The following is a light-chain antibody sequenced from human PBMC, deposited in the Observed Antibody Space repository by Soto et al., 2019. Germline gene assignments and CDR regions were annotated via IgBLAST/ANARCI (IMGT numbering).Light chain of an antibody. CDR1: QNIHTN. J-gene: IGKJ1*01. CDR3: QQYGSSPRT. Sequence: EIVMTQSPATLSVSSGERATLCCRAGQNIHTNLAWYQQKPGQAPRLLIYGASKRATGIPDRFSGSGSGTDFTLTISRLEPEDFAVYCCQQYGSSPRTFGQGTKVDI. CDR2: GAS. V-gene: IGKV3-20*01.